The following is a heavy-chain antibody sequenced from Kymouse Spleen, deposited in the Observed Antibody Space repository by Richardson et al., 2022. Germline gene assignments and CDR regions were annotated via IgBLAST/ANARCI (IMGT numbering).Heavy chain of an antibody. CDR2: INHSGST. CDR3: ARGD*AYYYYGMDV. J-gene: IGHJ6*02. D-gene: IGHD2-21*02,IGHD3-9*01. V-gene: IGHV4-34*01. Sequence: QVQLQQWGAGLLKPSETLSLTCAVYGGSFSGYYWSWIRQPPGKGLEWIGEINHSGSTNYNPSLKSRVTISVDTSKNQFSLKLSSVTAADTAVYYCARGD*AYYYYGMDVWGQGTTVTVSS. CDR1: GGSFSGYY.